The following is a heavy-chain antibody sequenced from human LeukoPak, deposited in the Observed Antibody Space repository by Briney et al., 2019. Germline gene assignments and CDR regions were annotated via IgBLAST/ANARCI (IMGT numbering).Heavy chain of an antibody. D-gene: IGHD3-16*01. CDR1: GFTFSSYS. J-gene: IGHJ6*03. CDR2: ISSSGTYI. Sequence: GGSLRLSCAASGFTFSSYSMNWVRQAPGKGLEWVSFISSSGTYIYYADSVKGRFTISRDNAKNSLYLQMNSLRAEDTAVYYCARDGDYYYYYMDVWGKGTTVTVSS. CDR3: ARDGDYYYYYMDV. V-gene: IGHV3-21*01.